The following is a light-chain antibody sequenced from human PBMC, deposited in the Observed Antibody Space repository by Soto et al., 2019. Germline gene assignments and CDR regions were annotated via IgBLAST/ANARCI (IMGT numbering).Light chain of an antibody. Sequence: DIQMTQSPSSLSASVGDRVTLTCRASEGIHTFLNWYQQRPGQHPNLLIYGASTLQSGVPSRFRGSGSGTDFTLTITSLQPEDFATYFCQQTNNTPWTFGQGTKVDIK. V-gene: IGKV1-39*01. CDR3: QQTNNTPWT. CDR2: GAS. J-gene: IGKJ1*01. CDR1: EGIHTF.